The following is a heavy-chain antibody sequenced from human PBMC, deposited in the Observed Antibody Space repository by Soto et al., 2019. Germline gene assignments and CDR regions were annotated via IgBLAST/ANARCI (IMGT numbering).Heavy chain of an antibody. CDR2: IIPIVGIT. D-gene: IGHD2-21*02. V-gene: IGHV1-69*02. CDR1: GGTFSSYT. Sequence: QVQLVQSGAEVKKPGSSVKVSCKASGGTFSSYTISWVRQAPEQGLEWMGRIIPIVGITKYAQKFQGRVTITADKSTSTAYMELSSLRSEDTAVYYCARDDGLAYCGGDCYSWGQGTLVTVSS. J-gene: IGHJ4*02. CDR3: ARDDGLAYCGGDCYS.